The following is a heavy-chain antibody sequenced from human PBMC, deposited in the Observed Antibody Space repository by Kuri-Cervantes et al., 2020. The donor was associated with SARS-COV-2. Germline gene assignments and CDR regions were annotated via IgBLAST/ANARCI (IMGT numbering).Heavy chain of an antibody. Sequence: GGSLRLSSEASGFTASSNYMSWVRQAPGKGLEWVSAISGSGGSTYYADSVKGRFTISRDNAKNSLYLQMNSLRAEDTAVYYCAMYSSGYYYASPDAFDIWGQGTMVTVSS. CDR3: AMYSSGYYYASPDAFDI. D-gene: IGHD3-22*01. CDR2: ISGSGGST. CDR1: GFTASSNY. V-gene: IGHV3-23*01. J-gene: IGHJ3*02.